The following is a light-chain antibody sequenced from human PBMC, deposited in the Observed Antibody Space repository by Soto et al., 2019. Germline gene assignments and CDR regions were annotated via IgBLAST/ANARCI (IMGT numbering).Light chain of an antibody. CDR2: DDY. Sequence: QSVLTQPPSASGTPGQRVTISCSGSSSNIGSHTVNWYQQLPGTAPKLVIYDDYQRPSGVPDRFSGSKSGTSASLAISGLHSGDEADYYCATWDASLNAVAFGGGTKVTVL. CDR3: ATWDASLNAVA. J-gene: IGLJ2*01. V-gene: IGLV1-44*01. CDR1: SSNIGSHT.